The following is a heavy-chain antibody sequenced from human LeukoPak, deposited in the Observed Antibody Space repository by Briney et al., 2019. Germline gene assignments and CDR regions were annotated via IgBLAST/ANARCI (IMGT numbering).Heavy chain of an antibody. J-gene: IGHJ3*02. CDR3: ARDCSSSAFDI. CDR1: GFTFSSYW. Sequence: PGGSLRLSCAASGFTFSSYWMSWVRQAPGKGLEWVSSIGSSSRYIYYADSLKGRFTISRDNDKNSVFLQMNSLRAEDTAVYYCARDCSSSAFDIWGQGTMVTVSS. CDR2: IGSSSRYI. V-gene: IGHV3-21*01. D-gene: IGHD2-15*01.